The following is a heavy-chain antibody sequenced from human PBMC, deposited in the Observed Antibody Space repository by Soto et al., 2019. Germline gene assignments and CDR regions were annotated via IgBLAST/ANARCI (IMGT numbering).Heavy chain of an antibody. CDR2: IYHGGST. J-gene: IGHJ4*02. CDR1: SGSLIDRSW. D-gene: IGHD1-1*01. Sequence: QVQLQNSGPELVKASGPLSLTCAISSGSLIDRSWWSWVRQPPGKGLEWIGEIYHGGSTNCNPSLKSRLTISIDKSQNQFSLRLNPVTAADTAVYFCACHLTMPGTRGFEYWGQGSLVTVSS. CDR3: ACHLTMPGTRGFEY. V-gene: IGHV4-4*02.